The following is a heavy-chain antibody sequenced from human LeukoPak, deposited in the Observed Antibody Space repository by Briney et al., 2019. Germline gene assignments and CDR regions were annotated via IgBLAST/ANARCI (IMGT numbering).Heavy chain of an antibody. Sequence: SETLSLTCTVSGGSISTYYWSWIQRPPGKGLEWIAYIHASGPTNYNPSLKSRVTISVDTSKNQFSLKLSSVTAADMAVYYCARHDAGIAARPFDNWGQGTLVTVSS. CDR2: IHASGPT. CDR3: ARHDAGIAARPFDN. CDR1: GGSISTYY. D-gene: IGHD6-6*01. V-gene: IGHV4-4*09. J-gene: IGHJ4*02.